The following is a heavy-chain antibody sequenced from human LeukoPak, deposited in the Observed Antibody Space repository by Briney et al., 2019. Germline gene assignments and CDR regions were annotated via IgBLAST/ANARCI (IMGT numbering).Heavy chain of an antibody. J-gene: IGHJ4*02. Sequence: APVKVSCKVSGYTLTELSMHWVRQAPGKGLEWMGGFDPEDGETIYAQKFQGRVTITEDTSTDTAYMELSSLRSEDTAVYYCATGVGLLDGYYFDYWGQGTLVTVSS. CDR3: ATGVGLLDGYYFDY. V-gene: IGHV1-24*01. CDR2: FDPEDGET. D-gene: IGHD3/OR15-3a*01. CDR1: GYTLTELS.